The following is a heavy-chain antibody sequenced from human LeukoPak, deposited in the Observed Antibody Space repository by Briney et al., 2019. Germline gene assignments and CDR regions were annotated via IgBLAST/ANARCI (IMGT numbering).Heavy chain of an antibody. D-gene: IGHD3-10*01. J-gene: IGHJ5*02. Sequence: SETLSLTCTVSGFSISSGYHWGWIRQPPGKGLEWIGTIYHSGSTYYNPSLKSRVTISVDTSKNQFSLKLSSVTAADTAVYYCARDLWFGGQGWFDPWGQGTLVTVSS. CDR1: GFSISSGYH. CDR2: IYHSGST. CDR3: ARDLWFGGQGWFDP. V-gene: IGHV4-38-2*02.